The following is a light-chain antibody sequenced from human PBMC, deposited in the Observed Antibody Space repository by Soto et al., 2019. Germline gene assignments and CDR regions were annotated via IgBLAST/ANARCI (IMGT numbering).Light chain of an antibody. Sequence: QSVLTQPPSVSGAPGQRVTLSCTWSSSNIGAGFDVHWYQRLPGIAPKLLIFGNTHRPSGVPDRFSGSRSGTSASLAITGLQAEYEADYYCQSLDSSLGNLRVLGGGTKLTLL. J-gene: IGLJ3*02. V-gene: IGLV1-40*01. CDR1: SSNIGAGFD. CDR3: QSLDSSLGNLRV. CDR2: GNT.